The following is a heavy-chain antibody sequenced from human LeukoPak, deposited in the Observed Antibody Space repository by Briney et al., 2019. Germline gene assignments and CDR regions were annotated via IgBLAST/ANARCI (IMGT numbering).Heavy chain of an antibody. CDR3: ARGIDY. J-gene: IGHJ4*02. Sequence: GGSLRLSCAASGFTFSSYAMSWVRQAPGKELEWVSVIYTGGGRYYADSVRGRFTISRDTSKNMVFLQMNSLRVEDTAVYYCARGIDYWGRGTLVTVSS. CDR2: IYTGGGR. CDR1: GFTFSSYA. V-gene: IGHV3-53*01.